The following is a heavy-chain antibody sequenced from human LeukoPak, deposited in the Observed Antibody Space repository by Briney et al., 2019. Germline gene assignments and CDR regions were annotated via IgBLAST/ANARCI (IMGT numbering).Heavy chain of an antibody. CDR1: GGSISSSSYY. J-gene: IGHJ4*02. CDR3: ARRTEEWELHFDY. CDR2: IYYSGST. D-gene: IGHD1-26*01. Sequence: SETLSLTCTVSGGSISSSSYYWGWIRQPPGKGLEWIGSIYYSGSTYYNPSLKSRVTISVDTSKNQFSLKLSSVTAADTAVYYCARRTEEWELHFDYWGQGTLVTVSS. V-gene: IGHV4-39*01.